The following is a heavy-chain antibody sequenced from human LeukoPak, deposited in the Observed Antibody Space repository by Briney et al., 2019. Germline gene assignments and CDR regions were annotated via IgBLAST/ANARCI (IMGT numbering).Heavy chain of an antibody. J-gene: IGHJ4*02. CDR3: ARVYSGYDLPGSLANYYFDY. CDR1: GGSINSYY. CDR2: FYSGGSA. V-gene: IGHV4-4*07. D-gene: IGHD5-12*01. Sequence: PSETLSLTCTISGGSINSYYWSSIRQPAGEGLEWIGRFYSGGSAYYNPSLKSRVTMSVDTSNNQFSLKLSSVTAADTAVYYCARVYSGYDLPGSLANYYFDYWGQGTLVTVSS.